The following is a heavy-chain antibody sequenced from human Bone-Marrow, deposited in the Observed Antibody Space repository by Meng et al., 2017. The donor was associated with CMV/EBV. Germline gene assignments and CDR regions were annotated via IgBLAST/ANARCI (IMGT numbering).Heavy chain of an antibody. V-gene: IGHV1-2*02. D-gene: IGHD3-3*01. CDR1: GYTFTGFY. CDR3: ARVAIFGYYYYGMDV. Sequence: ASVKVSCKASGYTFTGFYMHWVRQAPGQGLEYMGRINPNTGDTKYAQKFQGRVTMTRDTSISTVYMELRSLRSEDTAVYYCARVAIFGYYYYGMDVWGQGTTVTVSS. CDR2: INPNTGDT. J-gene: IGHJ6*02.